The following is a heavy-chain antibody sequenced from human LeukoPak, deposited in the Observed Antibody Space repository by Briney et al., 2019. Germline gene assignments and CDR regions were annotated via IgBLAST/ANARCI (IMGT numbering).Heavy chain of an antibody. V-gene: IGHV4-59*01. Sequence: PSETLSLTCTVSGGSINNYYWSWIRQPPGRGLEWIGYIYYSGSTNYNPSLKSRVTISVDTSKNQFSLKLSSVTAADTAVYYCARVGTMIVLPGGWYFDLWGRGTLVTVSS. CDR2: IYYSGST. D-gene: IGHD3-22*01. CDR1: GGSINNYY. CDR3: ARVGTMIVLPGGWYFDL. J-gene: IGHJ2*01.